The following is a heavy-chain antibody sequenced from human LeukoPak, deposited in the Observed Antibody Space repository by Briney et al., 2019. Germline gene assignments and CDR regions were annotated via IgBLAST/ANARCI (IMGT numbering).Heavy chain of an antibody. CDR1: GFTFSSYA. Sequence: GGSLRLSCAASGFTFSSYAMSWVRQAPGKGLEWVARIKEDGSEKYHVDSVEGRFTISRDNAKSSLYLQMNSLRAEDTAVYYCARVGKLVVGNDITQSAFDIWGQGTMVTVSS. CDR3: ARVGKLVVGNDITQSAFDI. CDR2: IKEDGSEK. J-gene: IGHJ3*02. D-gene: IGHD3-22*01. V-gene: IGHV3-7*03.